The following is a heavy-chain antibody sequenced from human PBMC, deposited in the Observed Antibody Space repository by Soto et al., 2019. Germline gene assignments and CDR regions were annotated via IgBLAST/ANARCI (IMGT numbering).Heavy chain of an antibody. CDR1: GFTFSSYG. CDR3: ARDYSNQNYYYYYYMDV. D-gene: IGHD4-4*01. J-gene: IGHJ6*03. V-gene: IGHV3-33*01. Sequence: PGGSLRLSCAASGFTFSSYGMHWVRQAPGKGLEWVAVIWYDGSNKYYADSVKGRFTISRDNSKNTLYLQMNSLRAEDTAVYYCARDYSNQNYYYYYYMDVWGKGTTVTVSS. CDR2: IWYDGSNK.